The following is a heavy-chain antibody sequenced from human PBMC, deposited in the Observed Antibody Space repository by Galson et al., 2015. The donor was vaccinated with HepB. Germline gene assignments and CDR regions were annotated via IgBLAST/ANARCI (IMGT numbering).Heavy chain of an antibody. Sequence: SLRLSCAASGFAFSSYGMHWVRQAPGKGLEWVAVIWYDGSNKYYADSVKGRFTISRDNSKNTLYLQMNSLRAEDTAVYYCARGCSGGSCYSGYYYGMDVWGQGTTVTVS. CDR1: GFAFSSYG. CDR2: IWYDGSNK. V-gene: IGHV3-33*01. J-gene: IGHJ6*02. CDR3: ARGCSGGSCYSGYYYGMDV. D-gene: IGHD2-15*01.